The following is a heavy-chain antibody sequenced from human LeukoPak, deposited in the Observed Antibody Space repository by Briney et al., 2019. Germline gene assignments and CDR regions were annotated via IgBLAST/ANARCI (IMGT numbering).Heavy chain of an antibody. J-gene: IGHJ4*02. CDR2: IYWDNDD. D-gene: IGHD3-16*01. CDR3: AHRWGRDYYFDY. CDR1: GFSLSTSGVG. Sequence: SGPMLVNPTQNLTLTCTFSGFSLSTSGVGVAWIRQPPGKALEWLALIYWDNDDRYSPSLKSRLTITKDTSKNQVVLTMTNMDPVDTATYYCAHRWGRDYYFDYWGQGTLVTVSS. V-gene: IGHV2-5*02.